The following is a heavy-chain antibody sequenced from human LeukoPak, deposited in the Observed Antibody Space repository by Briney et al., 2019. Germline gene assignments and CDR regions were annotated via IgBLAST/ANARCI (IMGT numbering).Heavy chain of an antibody. D-gene: IGHD3-22*01. CDR1: GFTFSSYW. J-gene: IGHJ4*02. Sequence: PGGSLRLSCAASGFTFSSYWMSWVRQAPGKGLEWVANIKQDGSEKYYVDSVKGRFTISRDNAKNSLYLQMNSLRAEDTAVYYCARDRWYYDSSGFYWGQGTLVTVSS. CDR2: IKQDGSEK. V-gene: IGHV3-7*01. CDR3: ARDRWYYDSSGFY.